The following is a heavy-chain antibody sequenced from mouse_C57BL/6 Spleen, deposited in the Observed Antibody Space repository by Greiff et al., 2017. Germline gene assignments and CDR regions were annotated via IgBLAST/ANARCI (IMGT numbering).Heavy chain of an antibody. J-gene: IGHJ2*01. Sequence: QVQLQQSGAELVRPGASVKLSCKASGYTFTDYYINWVKQRPGQGLEWIARIYPGSGNTYYNEKFKGKATLTAEKSSSTAYMHLSILTSECSAVYFCARSYQAFAYWGPGTTLTVSS. CDR1: GYTFTDYY. D-gene: IGHD3-2*02. CDR2: IYPGSGNT. V-gene: IGHV1-76*01. CDR3: ARSYQAFAY.